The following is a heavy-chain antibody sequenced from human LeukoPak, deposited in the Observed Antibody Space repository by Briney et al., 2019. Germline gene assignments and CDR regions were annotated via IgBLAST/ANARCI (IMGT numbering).Heavy chain of an antibody. V-gene: IGHV3-53*01. CDR1: GFTVSSNY. D-gene: IGHD2-15*01. Sequence: GGSLRLSCAASGFTVSSNYMSWVRQAPGKGLEWVSVIYSGGSTYYADSVKGRFTISRDNPKNTLYLQMNSLRAEVTAVYYCARVQRCSGGSCYSHYYYGMDVWGQGTTVTVSS. CDR2: IYSGGST. CDR3: ARVQRCSGGSCYSHYYYGMDV. J-gene: IGHJ6*02.